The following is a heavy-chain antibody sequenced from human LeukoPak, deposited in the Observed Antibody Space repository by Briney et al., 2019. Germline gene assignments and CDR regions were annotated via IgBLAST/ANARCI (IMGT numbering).Heavy chain of an antibody. Sequence: GGSLRLSCAASGFTFSSFDMNWVRQAPGKGLEWVSSKSGSSVSTYYADSVKGRFTISRDNSKNTLYLQMNSLRVEDTAVYYCAKGVSGSGSPLDYWGQGTLVTVSS. V-gene: IGHV3-23*01. J-gene: IGHJ4*02. CDR1: GFTFSSFD. CDR2: KSGSSVST. CDR3: AKGVSGSGSPLDY. D-gene: IGHD3-10*01.